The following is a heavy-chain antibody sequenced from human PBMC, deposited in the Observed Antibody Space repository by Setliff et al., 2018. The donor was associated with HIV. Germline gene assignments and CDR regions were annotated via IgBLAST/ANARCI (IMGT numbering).Heavy chain of an antibody. CDR3: ARSGRIAVAGTMYY. J-gene: IGHJ4*02. V-gene: IGHV1-18*01. Sequence: ASVKVSCKASGYTFTSYGISWVRQAPGQGLEWMGWISAYNGNTNYAQKLQGRVTMTRDTSTSTIYMELSSLRSEDTAVYYCARSGRIAVAGTMYYWGQGTLVTVSS. D-gene: IGHD6-19*01. CDR2: ISAYNGNT. CDR1: GYTFTSYG.